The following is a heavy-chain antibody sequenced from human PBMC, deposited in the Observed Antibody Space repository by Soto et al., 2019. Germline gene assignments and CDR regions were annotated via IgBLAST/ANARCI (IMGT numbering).Heavy chain of an antibody. V-gene: IGHV3-48*02. D-gene: IGHD1-7*01. J-gene: IGHJ6*02. CDR2: ISSSSSTI. CDR1: GFTFSSYS. Sequence: HPGGSLRLSCAASGFTFSSYSMNWVRQAPGKGLEWVSYISSSSSTIYYADSVKGRFTISRDNAKNSLYLQMNSLRDEDTAVYYCARVGWNYIDYYYGMDVWGQGTTVTVS. CDR3: ARVGWNYIDYYYGMDV.